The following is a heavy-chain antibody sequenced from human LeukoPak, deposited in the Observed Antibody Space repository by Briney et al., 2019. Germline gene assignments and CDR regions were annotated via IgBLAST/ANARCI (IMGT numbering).Heavy chain of an antibody. V-gene: IGHV3-53*05. CDR2: IYSGGST. Sequence: GGSLRLSCAASGFSVSSNYMSWVRQPPGKGLEWVSVIYSGGSTYYADSVKGRFTISRDNSKNTLYLQMNSLTAEDTAVYYCARDDRGIAAAGFFDYWGQGTLVTVSS. J-gene: IGHJ4*02. CDR3: ARDDRGIAAAGFFDY. CDR1: GFSVSSNY. D-gene: IGHD6-13*01.